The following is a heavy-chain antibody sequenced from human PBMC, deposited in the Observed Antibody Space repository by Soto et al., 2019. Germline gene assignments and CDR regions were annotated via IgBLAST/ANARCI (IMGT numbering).Heavy chain of an antibody. CDR1: GGSISSGGYY. Sequence: SETLSLTCTVSGGSISSGGYYWSWIRQHPGKGLEWIGYIYYSGSTYYNPSLKSRVTISVDTSKNQFSLKLSSVTAADTAVYYCARGYRGGGFWSGIRGAFDIWGQGTMVTVSS. J-gene: IGHJ3*02. CDR2: IYYSGST. D-gene: IGHD3-3*01. V-gene: IGHV4-31*03. CDR3: ARGYRGGGFWSGIRGAFDI.